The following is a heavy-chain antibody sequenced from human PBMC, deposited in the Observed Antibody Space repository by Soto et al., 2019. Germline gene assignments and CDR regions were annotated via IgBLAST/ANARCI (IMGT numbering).Heavy chain of an antibody. CDR1: GYTFTSYG. D-gene: IGHD4-17*01. V-gene: IGHV1-18*01. CDR3: ARDKYGDYVNY. J-gene: IGHJ4*02. CDR2: VSAYNGNT. Sequence: ASVKVSCKASGYTFTSYGISWVRQAPGQGLEWMGWVSAYNGNTNYAQRLQGRVTMTTDTSTSTAYMELRSLRSDDTAVYYCARDKYGDYVNYWGQGTLVTVSS.